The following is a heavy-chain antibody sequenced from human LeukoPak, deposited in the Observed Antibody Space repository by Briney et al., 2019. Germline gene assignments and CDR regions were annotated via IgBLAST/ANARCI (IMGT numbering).Heavy chain of an antibody. CDR1: GFTFSSYW. J-gene: IGHJ4*02. V-gene: IGHV3-7*01. CDR2: IKDDGTEK. D-gene: IGHD4-17*01. Sequence: GGSLRLSCAASGFTFSSYWMSWVRQAPGKGLERVANIKDDGTEKHYVDSLRGRFTISRDNSKDSLYLQINSLRAEDTAVYYCARERLYGASALDYWGREPWSPSPQ. CDR3: ARERLYGASALDY.